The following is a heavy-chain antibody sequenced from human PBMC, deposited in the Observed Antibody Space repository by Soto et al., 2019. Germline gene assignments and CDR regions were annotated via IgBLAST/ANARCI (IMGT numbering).Heavy chain of an antibody. Sequence: ASVKVSCKASGYTFTSYAMHWVRQAPGQRLEWMGWINAGNGNTKYSQKFQGRVTITRDTSASTAYMELSSLRSEDTAVYYCARDQGYSYGYFDYWGQGTLVTVSS. CDR1: GYTFTSYA. CDR2: INAGNGNT. V-gene: IGHV1-3*01. CDR3: ARDQGYSYGYFDY. D-gene: IGHD5-18*01. J-gene: IGHJ4*02.